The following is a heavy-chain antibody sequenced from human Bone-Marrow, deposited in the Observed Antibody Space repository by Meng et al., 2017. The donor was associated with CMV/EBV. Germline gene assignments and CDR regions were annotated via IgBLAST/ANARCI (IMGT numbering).Heavy chain of an antibody. CDR3: ARDNAGNSFEY. CDR1: GYSFTDYY. CDR2: INPNSDAT. V-gene: IGHV1-2*02. J-gene: IGHJ4*02. Sequence: QVHLVQSGAEVKKPXXSMKVSCKASGYSFTDYYIHWVRQAPGQGLEWMGWINPNSDATRYSQKFQGRVTMTRDTSITTLYMELGRLTSDDTAVYYCARDNAGNSFEYWGQGTLGTVSS. D-gene: IGHD6-13*01.